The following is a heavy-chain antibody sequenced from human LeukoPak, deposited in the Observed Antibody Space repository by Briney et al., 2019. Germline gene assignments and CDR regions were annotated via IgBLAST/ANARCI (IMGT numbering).Heavy chain of an antibody. D-gene: IGHD3-10*01. J-gene: IGHJ5*02. CDR3: ARWSGYYYGSGSSGDNWFDP. CDR1: GGSISSYY. Sequence: SETLSLTCTVSGGSISSYYWSWIRQPPGKGLECIGYIYYSGSTNYNPSLKSRVTISVDTSKNQFSLKLSSVTAADTAVYYCARWSGYYYGSGSSGDNWFDPWGQWTQVTVSS. CDR2: IYYSGST. V-gene: IGHV4-59*01.